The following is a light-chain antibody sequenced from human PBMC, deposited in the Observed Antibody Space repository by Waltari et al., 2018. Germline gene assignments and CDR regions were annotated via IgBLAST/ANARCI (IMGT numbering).Light chain of an antibody. CDR2: DVT. CDR1: SSDGGTFDF. V-gene: IGLV2-23*02. CDR3: CSYAGSRTWV. Sequence: QSALTQPRSVSGSPGQSVTISCPGTSSDGGTFDFLPWYLHHPGKAPKPLIFDVTQRPSGVSNRFSGSKSGNTASLTISGLQAEDEGDYYCCSYAGSRTWVFGGGSKLTVL. J-gene: IGLJ3*02.